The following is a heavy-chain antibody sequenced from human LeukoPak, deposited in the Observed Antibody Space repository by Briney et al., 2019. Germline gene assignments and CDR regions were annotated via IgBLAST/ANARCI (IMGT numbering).Heavy chain of an antibody. CDR1: GYTLTGYY. J-gene: IGHJ4*02. CDR2: INPNSGGT. Sequence: ASVKVSCKASGYTLTGYYMHWVRQAPGQGLEWMGWINPNSGGTNYAQKFQGRVTMTRDTSISTAYMELSRLRSDDTAVYYCARADIRVRAIYDYWGQGTLVTVSS. D-gene: IGHD3-10*01. CDR3: ARADIRVRAIYDY. V-gene: IGHV1-2*02.